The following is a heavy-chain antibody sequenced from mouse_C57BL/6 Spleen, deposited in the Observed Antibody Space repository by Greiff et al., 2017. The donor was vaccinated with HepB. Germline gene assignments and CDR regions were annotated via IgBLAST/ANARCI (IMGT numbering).Heavy chain of an antibody. CDR2: IRSKSNNYAT. J-gene: IGHJ2*01. CDR3: VRGGSSLDY. D-gene: IGHD1-1*01. V-gene: IGHV10-1*01. CDR1: GFSFNTYA. Sequence: EVKLVESGGGLVQPKGSLKLSCAASGFSFNTYAMNWVRQAPGKGLEWVARIRSKSNNYATYYADSVKDRFTISRDDSESMLYLQMNNLKTEDTAMYYCVRGGSSLDYWGQGTTLTVSS.